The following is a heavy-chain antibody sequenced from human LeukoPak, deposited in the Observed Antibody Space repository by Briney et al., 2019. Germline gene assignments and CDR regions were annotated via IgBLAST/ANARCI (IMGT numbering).Heavy chain of an antibody. Sequence: GGSLRLSCAASGFTFSSYAMSWVRQAPGKGLEWVSGISGSGGSTYYADSVKGRFTISRDNSKNTLYLQMNSPRAEDTAVYYCAILSGYSSSWYEVDYWGQGTLVTVSS. V-gene: IGHV3-23*01. CDR1: GFTFSSYA. D-gene: IGHD6-13*01. J-gene: IGHJ4*02. CDR2: ISGSGGST. CDR3: AILSGYSSSWYEVDY.